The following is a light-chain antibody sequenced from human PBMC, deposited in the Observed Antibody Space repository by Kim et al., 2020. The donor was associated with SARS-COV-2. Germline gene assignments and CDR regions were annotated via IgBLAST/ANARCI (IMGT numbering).Light chain of an antibody. Sequence: SVGDRVTITCRASQSISSWLAWYQQKPGKAPKLLIYKASSLESWVPSRFSGSGSGTEFTLTISSLQPDDFATYYCQQYNRYSPWTFGQGTKVDIK. V-gene: IGKV1-5*03. CDR1: QSISSW. CDR2: KAS. J-gene: IGKJ1*01. CDR3: QQYNRYSPWT.